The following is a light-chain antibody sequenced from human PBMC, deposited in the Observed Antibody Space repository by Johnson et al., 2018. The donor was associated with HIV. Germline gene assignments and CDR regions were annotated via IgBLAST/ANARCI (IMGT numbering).Light chain of an antibody. Sequence: QSVLTQPPSVSAAPGQKVTISCSGSSSNIGNNYVSWYQQLPGTAPKLLISDNNKRPSGIPDRLSGSRSGTSATLGITALPTGDEAHYYCATWDSSLSAGHNYVFGTGTKVSVL. V-gene: IGLV1-51*01. CDR3: ATWDSSLSAGHNYV. CDR2: DNN. J-gene: IGLJ1*01. CDR1: SSNIGNNY.